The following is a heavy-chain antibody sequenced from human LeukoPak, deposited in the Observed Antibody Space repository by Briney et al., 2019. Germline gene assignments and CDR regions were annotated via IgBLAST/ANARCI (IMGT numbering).Heavy chain of an antibody. CDR3: ARGRSLGCMDV. CDR1: GGSFSGYY. D-gene: IGHD1-26*01. CDR2: INHSGST. Sequence: PSETLSLTCAVYGGSFSGYYWSWIRQPPGKGLEWIGEINHSGSTNYNPSLKSRVTISVDTSKNQFSLELSSVTAADTAVYYCARGRSLGCMDVWGKGTTVTVPS. V-gene: IGHV4-34*01. J-gene: IGHJ6*04.